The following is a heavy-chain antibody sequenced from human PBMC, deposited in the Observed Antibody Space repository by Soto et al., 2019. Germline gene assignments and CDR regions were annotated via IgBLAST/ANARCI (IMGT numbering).Heavy chain of an antibody. J-gene: IGHJ4*02. CDR2: ISSSSSTI. D-gene: IGHD5-12*01. V-gene: IGHV3-48*01. CDR3: ARDLGGYSGYDDRGIDY. CDR1: GFTFSSYS. Sequence: GGSLRLSCAASGFTFSSYSMNWVRQAPGKGLEWVSYISSSSSTIYYADSVKGRFTISRDNAKNSLYLQMNSLRAEDTAVYYCARDLGGYSGYDDRGIDYWGQGTLVTVSS.